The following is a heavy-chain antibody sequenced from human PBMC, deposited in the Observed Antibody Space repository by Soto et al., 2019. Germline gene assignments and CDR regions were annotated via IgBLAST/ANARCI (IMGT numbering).Heavy chain of an antibody. J-gene: IGHJ5*02. D-gene: IGHD3-3*01. V-gene: IGHV2-5*01. CDR2: IYWNDDK. CDR3: AHTPSSDPYYDFWSAHNWFDP. CDR1: GFSLSTSGVG. Sequence: SGPTLVNPTQTLTLTCTFSGFSLSTSGVGVGWIRQPPGKALEWLALIYWNDDKRYSPSLKSRLTITKDTSKNQVVLTMTNMDPVDTATYYCAHTPSSDPYYDFWSAHNWFDPWGQGTLVTVSS.